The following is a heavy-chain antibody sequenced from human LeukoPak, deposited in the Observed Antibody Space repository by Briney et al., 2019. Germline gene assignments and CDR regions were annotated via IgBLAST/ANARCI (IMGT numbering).Heavy chain of an antibody. CDR2: ISSSNSYV. D-gene: IGHD1-26*01. V-gene: IGHV3-21*01. CDR1: GFTFNTYS. Sequence: GGSLRLSCAASGFTFNTYSMNWVRQAPGKGLEWVSSISSSNSYVYYADSMKGRFTISRDNAKNSLYLQMNSLRAEDTAVYYCARDRRGIGKAFDIWGQGTMVTVSS. J-gene: IGHJ3*02. CDR3: ARDRRGIGKAFDI.